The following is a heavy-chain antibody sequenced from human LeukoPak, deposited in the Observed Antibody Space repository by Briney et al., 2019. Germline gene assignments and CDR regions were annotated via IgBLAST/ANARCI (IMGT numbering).Heavy chain of an antibody. V-gene: IGHV4-39*01. CDR2: IYYSGST. CDR3: AKAGTAANFVY. J-gene: IGHJ4*02. CDR1: GGSISSSSYY. Sequence: SETLSLTCTVSGGSISSSSYYWGWIRQPPGKGLEWIGSIYYSGSTYYNPSLKSRVTISVDTSKNQFSLKLSSVTAADTAVYYCAKAGTAANFVYWGQGTLVTVSS. D-gene: IGHD6-13*01.